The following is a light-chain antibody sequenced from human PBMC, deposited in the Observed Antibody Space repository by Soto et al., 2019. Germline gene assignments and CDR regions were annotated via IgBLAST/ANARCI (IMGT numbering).Light chain of an antibody. CDR2: EVS. CDR3: SSYTSSSTV. Sequence: QSALTQPASVSGSPGQSITISCTGTSSDVGGYNYVSWYQQHPGKAPKLMIYEVSNRPSGVSNRFSGSKSGNTASLTISGLQAEEEDDYYCSSYTSSSTVFGTVTKVTVL. V-gene: IGLV2-14*01. J-gene: IGLJ1*01. CDR1: SSDVGGYNY.